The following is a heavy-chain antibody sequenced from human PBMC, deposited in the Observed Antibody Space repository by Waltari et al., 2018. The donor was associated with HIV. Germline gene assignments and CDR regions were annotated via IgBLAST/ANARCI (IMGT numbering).Heavy chain of an antibody. V-gene: IGHV3-33*01. J-gene: IGHJ4*02. CDR2: IWHDANNQ. CDR1: GFTFSRLA. CDR3: ARDSPAFSRGTEELDY. D-gene: IGHD2-2*01. Sequence: QVQLVESGGGVVQPGKSLRLSCAASGFTFSRLAMHWVRQAPGKGLEWVAVIWHDANNQYYADSVQGRFTISRDNSKNTLYLQMNSLRAEDTALYYCARDSPAFSRGTEELDYWGQGTLVTVSS.